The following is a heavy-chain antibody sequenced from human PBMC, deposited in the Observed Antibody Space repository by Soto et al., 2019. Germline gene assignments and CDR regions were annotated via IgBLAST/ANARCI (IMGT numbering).Heavy chain of an antibody. CDR1: GFTFGSYS. CDR2: ITSTSSRV. Sequence: EVQLVESGGGLVQPGGSLRLSCAASGFTFGSYSMNWVRQVPGKGLEWASYITSTSSRVSYADSVKGRFTISRDNGKNSLYLQLNSVRAEDTAVYYCARDVDYAFDMWGQGAMVTVSS. J-gene: IGHJ3*02. V-gene: IGHV3-48*01. CDR3: ARDVDYAFDM. D-gene: IGHD4-17*01.